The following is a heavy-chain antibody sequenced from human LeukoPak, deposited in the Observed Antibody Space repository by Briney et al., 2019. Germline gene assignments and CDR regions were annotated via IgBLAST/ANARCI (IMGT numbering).Heavy chain of an antibody. Sequence: ASVKVSCKASGYTFTDYYIHWVRQAPGQGLEWMGWIDLNSGGTNYAQKFQGRVTMTRDTSITTGYMELTRLRSDDTAVYYCAGGITTRHFYYGLDVWGQGTTVTVSS. V-gene: IGHV1-2*02. CDR1: GYTFTDYY. CDR3: AGGITTRHFYYGLDV. J-gene: IGHJ6*02. CDR2: IDLNSGGT. D-gene: IGHD3-22*01.